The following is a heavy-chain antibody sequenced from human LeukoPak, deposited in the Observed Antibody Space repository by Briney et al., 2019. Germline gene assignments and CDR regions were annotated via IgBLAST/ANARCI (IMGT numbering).Heavy chain of an antibody. CDR1: GGSISSYY. J-gene: IGHJ4*02. V-gene: IGHV4-4*07. CDR2: IYTSGST. D-gene: IGHD6-19*01. CDR3: ARRNVGYRSGQLDY. Sequence: SETLSLTCTVSGGSISSYYWSWIRQPAGKGLEWIGRIYTSGSTNYNPSLKSRVTISVDTSKNQFSLKLSSVTAADTAVYYCARRNVGYRSGQLDYWGQGTLVTVSS.